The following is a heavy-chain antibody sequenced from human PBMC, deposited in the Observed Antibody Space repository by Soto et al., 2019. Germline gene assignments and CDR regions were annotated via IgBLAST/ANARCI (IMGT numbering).Heavy chain of an antibody. Sequence: KTSETLSLTCTVSGGSISSYYWSWIRQPPGKGLEWIGYIYYSGSTNYNPSLKSRVTISVDTSKNQFSLKLSSVTAADTAVYYCARGPYYDFWSGPTGVDYWGQGTLVTVSS. D-gene: IGHD3-3*01. CDR3: ARGPYYDFWSGPTGVDY. CDR2: IYYSGST. J-gene: IGHJ4*02. V-gene: IGHV4-59*01. CDR1: GGSISSYY.